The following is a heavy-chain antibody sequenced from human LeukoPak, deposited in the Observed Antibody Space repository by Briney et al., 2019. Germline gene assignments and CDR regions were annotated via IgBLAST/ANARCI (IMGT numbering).Heavy chain of an antibody. D-gene: IGHD2-15*01. V-gene: IGHV3-30*03. CDR1: GFTFSSYG. Sequence: GGSLRLSCAASGFTFSSYGMHWVRQAPGKGLEWVAVISYDGSNKYYADSVKGRFTISRDNSKNTLYLQMNSLRAEDTAVYYCARPVVAATELPVDYWGQGTLVTVSS. CDR2: ISYDGSNK. J-gene: IGHJ4*02. CDR3: ARPVVAATELPVDY.